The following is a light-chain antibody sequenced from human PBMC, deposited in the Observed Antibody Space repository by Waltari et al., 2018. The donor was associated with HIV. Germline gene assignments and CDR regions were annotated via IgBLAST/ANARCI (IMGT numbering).Light chain of an antibody. CDR2: DVI. CDR1: SSDVGGYNF. J-gene: IGLJ1*01. V-gene: IGLV2-11*01. Sequence: QSALTQPRPVSGSPGPSVTISCTGTSSDVGGYNFVSWYQQHPGKVPKLKIYDVIKRPSGVPDRFSGSKSGNTASLIISDLQAEDEADYYCCSCPRSGIRYVFGTGTKVTVL. CDR3: CSCPRSGIRYV.